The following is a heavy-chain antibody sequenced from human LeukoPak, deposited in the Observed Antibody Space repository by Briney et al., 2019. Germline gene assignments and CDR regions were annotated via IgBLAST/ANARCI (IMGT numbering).Heavy chain of an antibody. CDR3: AREIATSGGNSRALDY. Sequence: PSETLSLTCAVSGGSISSSNWWSWVRQPPGKGLEWIGEIYHSGSTNYNPSLKSRVSISVDTSKNQFSLKLTSVTAADTAVYYCAREIATSGGNSRALDYWGQGTLVTVSS. CDR1: GGSISSSNW. V-gene: IGHV4-4*02. D-gene: IGHD4-23*01. J-gene: IGHJ4*02. CDR2: IYHSGST.